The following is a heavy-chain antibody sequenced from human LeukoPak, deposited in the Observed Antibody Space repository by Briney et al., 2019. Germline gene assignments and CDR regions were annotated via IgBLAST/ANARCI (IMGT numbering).Heavy chain of an antibody. CDR2: ISAYNGNT. CDR3: ARSVFCSSTSCHFDY. V-gene: IGHV1-18*01. D-gene: IGHD2-2*01. CDR1: GYTFTSYG. J-gene: IGHJ4*02. Sequence: ASVKVSCKASGYTFTSYGISWVRQAPGQGLEWMGWISAYNGNTNYAQKLQGRVTMTTDTSTSTAYMELRSLRSDDTAVYHCARSVFCSSTSCHFDYWGQGTLVTVSS.